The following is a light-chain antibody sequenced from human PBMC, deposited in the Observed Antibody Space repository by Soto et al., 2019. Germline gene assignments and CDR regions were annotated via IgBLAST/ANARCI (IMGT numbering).Light chain of an antibody. CDR1: QSISTW. V-gene: IGKV1-5*03. Sequence: DIQMTQSPSTLSASVGDRVTITCRASQSISTWLAWYQQKPGKAPKLLIYKASSLEGGVPSRFSGSGSGTEINIPVSNRRPDDFATYYCQQYNSYPFTFGGGTTVEIK. J-gene: IGKJ4*01. CDR3: QQYNSYPFT. CDR2: KAS.